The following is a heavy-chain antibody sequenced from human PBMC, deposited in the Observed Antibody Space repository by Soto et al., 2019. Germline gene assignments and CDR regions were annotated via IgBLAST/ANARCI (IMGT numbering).Heavy chain of an antibody. CDR3: ASTPGIAVAGTSG. CDR2: ISSSSSTI. CDR1: GFTFSSYS. V-gene: IGHV3-48*01. D-gene: IGHD6-19*01. Sequence: GGSLRLSCAASGFTFSSYSMNWVRQAPGKGLEWVSYISSSSSTIYYADSVKGRFTISRDNAKNSLYLQMNSLRAEDTAVYYCASTPGIAVAGTSGWGQGTLVTVSS. J-gene: IGHJ4*02.